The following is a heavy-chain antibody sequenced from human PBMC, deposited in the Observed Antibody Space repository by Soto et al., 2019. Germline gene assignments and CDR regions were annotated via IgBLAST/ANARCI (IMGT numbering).Heavy chain of an antibody. CDR2: INDSGSN. CDR1: GGSFSGYY. CDR3: ARGGGGYCSVGSCVNYYYYYGMDV. V-gene: IGHV4-34*01. D-gene: IGHD2-15*01. J-gene: IGHJ6*02. Sequence: QVQLQQWGAGLLKPSETLSLTCAVYGGSFSGYYWSWIRQPPGKGLEWVGEINDSGSNNYNPSLKSRVPISVDTFKIPFSLKLSSVTAADTAVYYCARGGGGYCSVGSCVNYYYYYGMDVCGQGTTVT.